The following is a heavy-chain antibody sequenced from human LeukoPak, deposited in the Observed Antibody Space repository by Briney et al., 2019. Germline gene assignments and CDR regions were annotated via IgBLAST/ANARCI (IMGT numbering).Heavy chain of an antibody. CDR2: ISSSGSTI. Sequence: GGSLRLSCAASGFTFSSYEMNWVRQAPGKGLEWVSYISSSGSTIYYADSVKGRFTISRDNAKNPLYLQMNSLRAEDTAVYYCARDIWGSGMNDYWGQGTLVTVSS. D-gene: IGHD3-10*01. CDR1: GFTFSSYE. CDR3: ARDIWGSGMNDY. J-gene: IGHJ4*02. V-gene: IGHV3-48*03.